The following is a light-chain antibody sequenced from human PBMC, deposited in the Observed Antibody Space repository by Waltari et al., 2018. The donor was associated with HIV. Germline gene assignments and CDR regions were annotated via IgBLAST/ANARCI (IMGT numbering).Light chain of an antibody. V-gene: IGKV4-1*01. CDR2: WAS. CDR3: QQFFSFPRT. CDR1: QSVLSISNNKNH. J-gene: IGKJ1*01. Sequence: DIVMTQSPDSLAVSLGGRATITCKSSQSVLSISNNKNHLAWYQQKPGQPPKLLFYWASIREVGVPDRFTGSGSGTIFNLTVSSLQADDVAVYYCQQFFSFPRTFGQGTKVEI.